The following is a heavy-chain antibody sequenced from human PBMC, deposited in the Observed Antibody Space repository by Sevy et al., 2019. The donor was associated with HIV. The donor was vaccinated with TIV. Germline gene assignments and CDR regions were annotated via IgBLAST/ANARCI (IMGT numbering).Heavy chain of an antibody. J-gene: IGHJ3*02. Sequence: GGSLRLSCAASGFSFSNYGMSWVRQASGKGLEWVSGISGSGGTTYYADSVKGRLTISRDNSKNTLYLQMNSLRDEDTAVYYCAKSLATIRDDDAFDIWGQGTVVTVSS. CDR2: ISGSGGTT. CDR1: GFSFSNYG. D-gene: IGHD3-3*02. V-gene: IGHV3-23*01. CDR3: AKSLATIRDDDAFDI.